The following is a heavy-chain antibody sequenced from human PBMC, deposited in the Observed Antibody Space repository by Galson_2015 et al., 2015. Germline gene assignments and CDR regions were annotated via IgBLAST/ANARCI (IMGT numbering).Heavy chain of an antibody. J-gene: IGHJ3*02. CDR3: ARALSRSAFDI. CDR1: GFSLSTSGVG. D-gene: IGHD2/OR15-2a*01. V-gene: IGHV2-5*02. Sequence: PALVKPTQTLTLTCTFSGFSLSTSGVGVGWIRQPPGKALEWLALIYWDDGKRYSPSLKSRLTIIKDTSKNQVVLTMTNMDPVDTATYYCARALSRSAFDIWGQGTMVTVSS. CDR2: IYWDDGK.